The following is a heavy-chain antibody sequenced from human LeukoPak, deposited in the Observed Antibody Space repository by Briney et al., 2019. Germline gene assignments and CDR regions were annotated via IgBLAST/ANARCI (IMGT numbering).Heavy chain of an antibody. Sequence: GGSLRLSCAASGFTFSSYSMNWVRQAPGKGLEWVANIKQDGSEKYYVDSVKGRFTISRDNAKNSLYLQMNSLRAEDTAVYYCARPLEPYSSSPEDAFDIWGQGTMVTVSS. D-gene: IGHD6-6*01. CDR3: ARPLEPYSSSPEDAFDI. CDR1: GFTFSSYS. J-gene: IGHJ3*02. V-gene: IGHV3-7*01. CDR2: IKQDGSEK.